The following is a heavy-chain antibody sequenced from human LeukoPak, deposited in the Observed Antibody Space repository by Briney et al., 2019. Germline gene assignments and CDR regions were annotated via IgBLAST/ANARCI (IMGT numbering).Heavy chain of an antibody. CDR3: ATTPRGPYSSDFADYFDY. D-gene: IGHD6-19*01. Sequence: SVKVSCKASGGTFSSYAIGWVRQAPGQGLEWMGRIIPIFGTANYAQKLQGRVTITTDESTSTAYMELSSLRSEDTAVYYCATTPRGPYSSDFADYFDYWGQGTLVTVSS. J-gene: IGHJ4*02. CDR1: GGTFSSYA. CDR2: IIPIFGTA. V-gene: IGHV1-69*05.